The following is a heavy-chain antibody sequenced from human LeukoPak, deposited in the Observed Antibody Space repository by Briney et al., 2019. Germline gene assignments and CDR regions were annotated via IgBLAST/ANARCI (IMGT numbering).Heavy chain of an antibody. J-gene: IGHJ4*02. Sequence: SVKVSCKASGGTFSSYAISWVRQAPGQGLEWMGGIIPIFGTANYAQKFQGRVTITTDESTSTAYMELSSLRSEDAAVYYCARERYYYDSCFDYWGQGTLVTVSS. CDR2: IIPIFGTA. V-gene: IGHV1-69*05. CDR1: GGTFSSYA. D-gene: IGHD3-22*01. CDR3: ARERYYYDSCFDY.